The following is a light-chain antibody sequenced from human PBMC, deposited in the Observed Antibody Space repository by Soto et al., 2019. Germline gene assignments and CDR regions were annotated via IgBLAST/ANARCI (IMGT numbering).Light chain of an antibody. CDR1: GSDVGAYNS. CDR2: KGT. Sequence: QSVLAQPASVSGSPGQSITISCTGTGSDVGAYNSVSWYQQHPHKAPQVIIYKGTQRPSGVSNRFSGSTSGNAASLTISGLHADDEADYSCCSSAPESTYVFGSGTKVTV. V-gene: IGLV2-23*01. CDR3: CSSAPESTYV. J-gene: IGLJ1*01.